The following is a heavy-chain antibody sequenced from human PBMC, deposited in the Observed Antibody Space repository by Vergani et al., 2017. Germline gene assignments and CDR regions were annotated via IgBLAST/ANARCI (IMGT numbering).Heavy chain of an antibody. CDR3: ARDIEAGAVFDY. V-gene: IGHV4-34*01. CDR2: INHSGST. J-gene: IGHJ4*02. CDR1: GGSLSGYY. D-gene: IGHD1-26*01. Sequence: QVQLRQWGAGLLTPSETLSLTCTLYGGSLSGYYWSWIRQPPGKGLEWIGEINHSGSTNYNPSLKSRVTISIDTSKNQFSLRLSSVTAADTAIYYCARDIEAGAVFDYWGQGSPVTVSS.